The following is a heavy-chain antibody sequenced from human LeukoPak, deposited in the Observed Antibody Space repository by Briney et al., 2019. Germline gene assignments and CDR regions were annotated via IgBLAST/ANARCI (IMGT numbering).Heavy chain of an antibody. CDR3: AKDPGVYYDILTGYYPHFDY. J-gene: IGHJ4*02. V-gene: IGHV3-15*01. CDR1: GFTFSNAW. D-gene: IGHD3-9*01. Sequence: GGSLRLSCAASGFTFSNAWMSWVRQAPGKGLEWVGRIKSKTDGGTTDYAAPVKGRFTISRDDSKNTLYLQMNSLKTEDTAVYYCAKDPGVYYDILTGYYPHFDYWGQGTLVTVSS. CDR2: IKSKTDGGTT.